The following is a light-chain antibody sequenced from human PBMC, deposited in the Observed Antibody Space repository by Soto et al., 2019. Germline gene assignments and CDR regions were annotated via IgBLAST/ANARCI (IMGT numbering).Light chain of an antibody. CDR3: CSYAGSNYYV. CDR1: SNDVGSYNL. V-gene: IGLV2-23*01. J-gene: IGLJ1*01. Sequence: QSALTQPASVSGSPGQSITISCTGTSNDVGSYNLVSWYQHHPGKAPKLMIFEGSKRPSGVSNRFSGSKSGNTASLTISGLQAEDEADFYCCSYAGSNYYVFGTGTSSPS. CDR2: EGS.